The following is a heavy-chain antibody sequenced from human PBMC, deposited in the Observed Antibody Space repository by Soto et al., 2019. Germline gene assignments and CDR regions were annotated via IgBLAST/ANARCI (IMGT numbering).Heavy chain of an antibody. J-gene: IGHJ4*02. CDR2: ISYSGST. D-gene: IGHD6-13*01. CDR3: ARGTSWQLPFDY. CDR1: SDSISSYY. V-gene: IGHV4-59*01. Sequence: SSETLSLTCTVSSDSISSYYWSWIRQPPGKRLEWIGYISYSGSTDCNPSLESRVTISGDTSKNQFSLKVSSVTAADTAVYYCARGTSWQLPFDYWGQGTLVTVSS.